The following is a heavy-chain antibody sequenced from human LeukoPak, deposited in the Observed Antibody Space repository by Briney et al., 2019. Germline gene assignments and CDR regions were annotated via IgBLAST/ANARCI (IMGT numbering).Heavy chain of an antibody. V-gene: IGHV4-34*01. CDR3: AREGSYSSSWYVMAFDY. J-gene: IGHJ4*02. CDR1: GGSFSGYY. Sequence: PSETLSLTCAVYGGSFSGYYWSWIRQPPGKGPEWIGEINHSGSTNYNPSLKSRVTISVDTSKNQFSLKLSSVTAADTAVYYCAREGSYSSSWYVMAFDYWGQRTLVTVSS. CDR2: INHSGST. D-gene: IGHD6-13*01.